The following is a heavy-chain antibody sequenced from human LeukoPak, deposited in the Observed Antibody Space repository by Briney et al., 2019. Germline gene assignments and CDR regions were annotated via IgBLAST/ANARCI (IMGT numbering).Heavy chain of an antibody. J-gene: IGHJ4*02. Sequence: GGSLRLSCAASGFTFSSYAMSWVRQAPGKELEWVSAISGSGGSTYYADSVKGRFTISRDNSKNTLYLQMNSLRAEDTAVYYCAKDPVVVVVAADFDHWGQGTLVTVSS. D-gene: IGHD2-15*01. CDR3: AKDPVVVVVAADFDH. CDR2: ISGSGGST. CDR1: GFTFSSYA. V-gene: IGHV3-23*01.